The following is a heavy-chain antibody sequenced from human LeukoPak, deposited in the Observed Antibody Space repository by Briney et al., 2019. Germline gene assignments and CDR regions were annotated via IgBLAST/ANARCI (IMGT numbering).Heavy chain of an antibody. CDR2: IYYSGGT. D-gene: IGHD1-26*01. J-gene: IGHJ4*02. CDR1: GGSISSGDYY. Sequence: SETLSLTCTVSGGSISSGDYYWSWIRQPPGKGVEWIGYIYYSGGTHYNPSLKSRVTISVDTSKNQFSLKLSSVTAADTAVYYCARAPVGATRYFDYWGQGTLVTVSS. V-gene: IGHV4-30-4*08. CDR3: ARAPVGATRYFDY.